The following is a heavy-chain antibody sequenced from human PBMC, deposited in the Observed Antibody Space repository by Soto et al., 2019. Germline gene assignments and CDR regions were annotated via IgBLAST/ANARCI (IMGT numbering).Heavy chain of an antibody. V-gene: IGHV4-34*01. CDR2: INHSGST. CDR1: GGSFSGYY. Sequence: SETLSLTCAVYGGSFSGYYWSWIRQPPGKGLEWIGEINHSGSTNYNPSLKSRVTISVDTSKNQFSLKLSSVTAADTAVYYCARPGYYYGSGSYRSGNWFDPWGQGTLVTVSS. J-gene: IGHJ5*02. CDR3: ARPGYYYGSGSYRSGNWFDP. D-gene: IGHD3-10*01.